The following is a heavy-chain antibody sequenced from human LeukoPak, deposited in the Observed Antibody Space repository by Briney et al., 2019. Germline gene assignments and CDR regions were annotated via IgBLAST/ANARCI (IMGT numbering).Heavy chain of an antibody. CDR1: GLTFGDYG. CDR3: SRGSHTRGWSDFDF. J-gene: IGHJ4*02. Sequence: GGSLRLSCTASGLTFGDYGISWVRQAPGKGLEWVGFIRTKAYDATPEYAAFVKGRFTISRDDSQSIAYLQMGSLKSEDTALYYCSRGSHTRGWSDFDFWGQGTLVIVSS. CDR2: IRTKAYDATP. D-gene: IGHD6-19*01. V-gene: IGHV3-49*04.